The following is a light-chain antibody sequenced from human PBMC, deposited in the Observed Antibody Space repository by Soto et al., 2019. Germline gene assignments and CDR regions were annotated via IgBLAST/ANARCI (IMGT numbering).Light chain of an antibody. CDR1: SSDVGGYNY. J-gene: IGLJ1*01. CDR3: SSYTSSSTPPYV. V-gene: IGLV2-14*01. CDR2: DVS. Sequence: QSVLTQPASVSGSPGQSIPIFCTGTSSDVGGYNYVSWYQQHPGKAPKLMIYDVSNRPSGVSNRFSGSKSGNTASLTISGLQAEDEADYYCSSYTSSSTPPYVFGTGTKVTVL.